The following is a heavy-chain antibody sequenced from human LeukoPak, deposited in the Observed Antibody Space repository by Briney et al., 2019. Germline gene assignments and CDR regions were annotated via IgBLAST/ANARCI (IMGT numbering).Heavy chain of an antibody. J-gene: IGHJ4*02. CDR3: VAGSGWRFDY. D-gene: IGHD6-19*01. CDR2: ISYDGRHK. CDR1: GFTFSSHG. Sequence: GRSLRLSCAASGFTFSSHGMHWVRQAPGKGLEWVAVISYDGRHKYYADSVKGRFTISRDNSKNTVYVQMNSLRVEDTAVYYCVAGSGWRFDYWGQGTLVTVSS. V-gene: IGHV3-30*03.